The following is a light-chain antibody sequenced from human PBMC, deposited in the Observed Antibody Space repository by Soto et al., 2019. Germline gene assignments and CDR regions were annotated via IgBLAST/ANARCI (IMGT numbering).Light chain of an antibody. J-gene: IGKJ5*01. CDR1: QGISSY. CDR2: AAS. Sequence: DIQLTQSPSFLFASVGDRVTITCRASQGISSYLAWYQQKPGKAPKLLIYAASTLHSGVPSRFSGSGSGTEFTLTISSLQPEDFATYYCQQLDSYPFITCGQGTRLDIK. CDR3: QQLDSYPFIT. V-gene: IGKV1-9*01.